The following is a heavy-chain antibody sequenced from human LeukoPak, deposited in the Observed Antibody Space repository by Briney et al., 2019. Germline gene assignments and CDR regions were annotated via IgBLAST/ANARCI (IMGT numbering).Heavy chain of an antibody. CDR3: AKCGTTCYANAFYI. CDR1: GFTFSSYA. CDR2: ISRSGGDT. J-gene: IGHJ3*02. V-gene: IGHV3-23*01. D-gene: IGHD2-2*01. Sequence: GGSLILSCAASGFTFSSYAMTWVRQAPGKGLEWVSAISRSGGDTEYADSVKGRFTISRDNSKNTLYMRMNSLRAEDAAVYYCAKCGTTCYANAFYIWGQGTMVTVSS.